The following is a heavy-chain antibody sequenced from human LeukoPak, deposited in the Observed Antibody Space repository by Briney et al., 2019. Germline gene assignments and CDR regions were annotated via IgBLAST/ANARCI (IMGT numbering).Heavy chain of an antibody. V-gene: IGHV4-59*01. J-gene: IGHJ3*02. Sequence: SETLSLTCTVSGGSISSYYWRWIRQPPGKGLEWIGYIYYSGSTNYNPSLKSRVTISVDTSKNQFSLKLSSVTAADTAVYYCSRGRYCSADICSGGDAFDIWDQGTMVSVSS. CDR1: GGSISSYY. D-gene: IGHD2-15*01. CDR2: IYYSGST. CDR3: SRGRYCSADICSGGDAFDI.